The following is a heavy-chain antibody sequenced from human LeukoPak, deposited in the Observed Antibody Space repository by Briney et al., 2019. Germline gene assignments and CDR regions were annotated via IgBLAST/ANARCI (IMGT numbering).Heavy chain of an antibody. V-gene: IGHV3-21*01. CDR1: GFSFSSYT. J-gene: IGHJ4*02. CDR2: ITSGSYT. D-gene: IGHD4-17*01. CDR3: ASKLFNDYGGY. Sequence: GGSLRVSCAASGFSFSSYTMNWVRQAPGKGLEWVSSITSGSYTYYADSVKGRFTISRDNAKNSLYLQMNSLRAEDTAVYYCASKLFNDYGGYWGQGTLVTVSS.